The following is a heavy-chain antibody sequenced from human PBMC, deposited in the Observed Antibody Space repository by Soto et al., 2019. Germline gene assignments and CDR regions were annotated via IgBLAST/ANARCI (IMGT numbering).Heavy chain of an antibody. CDR1: GFTFSSHW. D-gene: IGHD5-12*01. J-gene: IGHJ4*02. CDR2: INPDGSAT. V-gene: IGHV3-74*01. CDR3: ARSVSGHDDY. Sequence: EVQLVESGGGLIQPGGSLRLSCAASGFTFSSHWMHWVRQPPGKGLVWVSRINPDGSATSHADSVKARFTISRDKTKNTLYLQMNSLRAEDAAVYYCARSVSGHDDYWGQGTLVTGSS.